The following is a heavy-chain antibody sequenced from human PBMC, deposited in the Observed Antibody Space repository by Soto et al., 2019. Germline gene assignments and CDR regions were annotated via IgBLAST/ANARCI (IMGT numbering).Heavy chain of an antibody. V-gene: IGHV4-4*07. CDR2: IYTSGST. CDR3: ARVPTLTGPPDYYYGMDV. Sequence: QVQLQESGPGLVKPSETLSLTCTVSGGSISSYYWSWIRQPAGKGLEWIGRIYTSGSTNYNPSLKGPVTLAVDTFKNQSSLKLSSVTAADTAVYYCARVPTLTGPPDYYYGMDVWGQGTTVTVSS. D-gene: IGHD3-9*01. CDR1: GGSISSYY. J-gene: IGHJ6*02.